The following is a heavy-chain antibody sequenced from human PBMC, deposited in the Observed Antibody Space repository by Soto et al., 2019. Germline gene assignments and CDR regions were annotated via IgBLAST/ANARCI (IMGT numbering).Heavy chain of an antibody. CDR3: ARHLEPTDYYYYYGMDV. V-gene: IGHV5-51*01. D-gene: IGHD3-3*01. CDR2: IYPGDPDT. CDR1: VYSFTSYW. J-gene: IGHJ6*02. Sequence: PGESLKISCKGSVYSFTSYWIGWVRQMPVKGLEWMGIIYPGDPDTRYSPSFQGQVTISADKSISTAYLQWSSLKASDTAMYYCARHLEPTDYYYYYGMDVCGQGTTVTVSS.